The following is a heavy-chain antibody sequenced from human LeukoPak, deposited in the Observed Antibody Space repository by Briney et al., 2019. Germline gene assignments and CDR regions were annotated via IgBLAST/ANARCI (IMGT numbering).Heavy chain of an antibody. J-gene: IGHJ3*02. CDR2: IYYSGST. V-gene: IGHV4-59*01. Sequence: PSETLSLTCTVSGGSISSYYWSWIRQPPGKGLVWIGYIYYSGSTNYNPSLKSRVTISVDTSKNQFSLKLSSVTAADTAVYYCARDGLGGIAAAGMGAFDIWGQGTMVTVSS. D-gene: IGHD6-13*01. CDR1: GGSISSYY. CDR3: ARDGLGGIAAAGMGAFDI.